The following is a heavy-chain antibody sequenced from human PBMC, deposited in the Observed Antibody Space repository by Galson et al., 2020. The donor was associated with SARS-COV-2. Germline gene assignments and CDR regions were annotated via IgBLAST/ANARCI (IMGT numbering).Heavy chain of an antibody. CDR1: GASISTYY. CDR2: IYTSGIT. J-gene: IGHJ4*02. Sequence: SETLSLTCTVSGASISTYYWSWIRQPAGKGLDWIGRIYTSGITNYNPSLKSRVTMSLDTSKNQFSLKLTSVTAADTAIYYCAREYSQQWLVRGEFDSWGQGTLVTVSS. CDR3: AREYSQQWLVRGEFDS. V-gene: IGHV4-4*07. D-gene: IGHD6-19*01.